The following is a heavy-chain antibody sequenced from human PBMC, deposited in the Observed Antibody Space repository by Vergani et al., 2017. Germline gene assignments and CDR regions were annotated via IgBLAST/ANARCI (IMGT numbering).Heavy chain of an antibody. D-gene: IGHD2-2*01. CDR3: ARDEGEEVVPAAMRWYFDL. V-gene: IGHV3-11*05. J-gene: IGHJ2*01. CDR2: ISSSSSYT. Sequence: VQLVESGGGLVKPGGSLRLSCAASGFTFSNAWMSWIRQAPGKGLEWVSYISSSSSYTNYADSVKGRFTISRDNAKNSLYLQMNSLRAEDTAVYYCARDEGEEVVPAAMRWYFDLWGRGTLVTVSS. CDR1: GFTFSNAW.